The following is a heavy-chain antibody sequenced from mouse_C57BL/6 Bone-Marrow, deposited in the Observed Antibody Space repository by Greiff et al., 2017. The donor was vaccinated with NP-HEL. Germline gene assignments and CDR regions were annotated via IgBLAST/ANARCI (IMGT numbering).Heavy chain of an antibody. CDR1: GYTFTSYW. CDR2: IDPSDSYT. V-gene: IGHV1-50*01. Sequence: QVQLQQPGAELVKPGASVKLSCKASGYTFTSYWMQWVKQRPGQGLEWIGEIDPSDSYTNYNQKFKGKATLTVDTSPSTAYMQLSSLTSEDSAVYYCARGTLDVWGTGTTVTVSS. D-gene: IGHD3-3*01. CDR3: ARGTLDV. J-gene: IGHJ1*03.